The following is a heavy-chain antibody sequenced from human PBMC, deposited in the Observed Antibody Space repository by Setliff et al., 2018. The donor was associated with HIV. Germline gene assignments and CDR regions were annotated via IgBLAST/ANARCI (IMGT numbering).Heavy chain of an antibody. V-gene: IGHV7-4-1*04. CDR1: GYIFVNYA. CDR3: AREIYD. CDR2: INTNTGNP. Sequence: ASVKVSCKASGYIFVNYALNWVRQAPGQGLEWVGVINTNTGNPTYARDFTGRFVFSLDTSVNMAYLQINSLKADDTALYYCAREIYDWGQGTLVTVSS. J-gene: IGHJ4*02. D-gene: IGHD4-17*01.